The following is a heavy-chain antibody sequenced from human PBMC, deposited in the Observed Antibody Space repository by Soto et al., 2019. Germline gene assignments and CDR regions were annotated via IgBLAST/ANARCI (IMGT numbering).Heavy chain of an antibody. J-gene: IGHJ4*02. Sequence: SETLSLTCTVSGGSISSGGYYWSWIRQHPGKGLEWIGYVYYSGTTSYNPSLKSRVSISVDTTKNQFYLKLSSVTAADTAVYYCARDQRAPGIFYFDYWGQGTQVTVSS. CDR1: GGSISSGGYY. CDR3: ARDQRAPGIFYFDY. V-gene: IGHV4-31*03. CDR2: VYYSGTT. D-gene: IGHD6-13*01.